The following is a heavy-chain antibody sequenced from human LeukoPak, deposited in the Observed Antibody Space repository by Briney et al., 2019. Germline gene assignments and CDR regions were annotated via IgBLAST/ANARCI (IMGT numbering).Heavy chain of an antibody. Sequence: PGGSLRLSCAASGFTVSNAWMSWVRQAPGKGLEWVANINQDGSEKYYVDSVKGRFTISRDNAKNSLYLQMNSLRAEDTAVYYCASVLSNYYYYYMDVWGKGTTVTVSS. J-gene: IGHJ6*03. CDR3: ASVLSNYYYYYMDV. CDR2: INQDGSEK. D-gene: IGHD5/OR15-5a*01. V-gene: IGHV3-7*01. CDR1: GFTVSNAW.